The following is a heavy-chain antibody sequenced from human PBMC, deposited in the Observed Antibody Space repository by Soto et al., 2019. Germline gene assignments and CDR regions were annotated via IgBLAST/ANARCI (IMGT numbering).Heavy chain of an antibody. J-gene: IGHJ4*02. V-gene: IGHV4-34*01. CDR1: GGSFSGYY. Sequence: QVQLQQWGAELLKPSETLSLTCAVYGGSFSGYYWSWIRQPPGKGLEWIGEINDSGSTNYNPSLKSRVTISVDTSKNQFSLKLSSVTAADTAVYYCASLLRSRQGYSYGYSDRTRFDYWGQGTLVTVSS. CDR3: ASLLRSRQGYSYGYSDRTRFDY. CDR2: INDSGST. D-gene: IGHD5-18*01.